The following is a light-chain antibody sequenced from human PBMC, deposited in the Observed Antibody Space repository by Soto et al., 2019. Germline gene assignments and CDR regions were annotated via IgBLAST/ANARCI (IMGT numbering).Light chain of an antibody. Sequence: QSVLTQPPSASGTPGQRVTMSCSGSSSNIGSHYVYWYQQLPGTAPKVLLYRNNQRPSGVPDRFSGSKSGTSASLAISGIRSEDEADYYCATWDDSLSVLFGGGTKVTVL. CDR1: SSNIGSHY. CDR2: RNN. CDR3: ATWDDSLSVL. V-gene: IGLV1-47*01. J-gene: IGLJ2*01.